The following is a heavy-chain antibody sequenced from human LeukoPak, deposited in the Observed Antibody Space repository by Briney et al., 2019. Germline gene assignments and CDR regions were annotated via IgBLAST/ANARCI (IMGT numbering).Heavy chain of an antibody. V-gene: IGHV1-69*06. D-gene: IGHD3-9*01. Sequence: SVKVSCKASGSTFSSYAIRGVRQAPGEGLGWLGGIIPIFRTANYAQKVQGRVTITADKSTSTAYMELSSLRSEETAVYYCARGYDILTGYELVYYMDVWGKGTTVTVSS. CDR3: ARGYDILTGYELVYYMDV. CDR1: GSTFSSYA. CDR2: IIPIFRTA. J-gene: IGHJ6*03.